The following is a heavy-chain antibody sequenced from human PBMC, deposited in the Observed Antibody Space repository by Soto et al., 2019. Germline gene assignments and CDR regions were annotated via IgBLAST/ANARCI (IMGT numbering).Heavy chain of an antibody. Sequence: SETLSLTCTVSSGSISSYYWSWIRQPPGQGLESIGYIYYSGSTNYNPSLKSRVTMSLDTSKNRFSLKLSSVTAADTAVYYCASLLRRGATTVNYYYYMDFWGKGTPVTVSS. D-gene: IGHD5-12*01. V-gene: IGHV4-59*08. CDR3: ASLLRRGATTVNYYYYMDF. CDR2: IYYSGST. CDR1: SGSISSYY. J-gene: IGHJ6*03.